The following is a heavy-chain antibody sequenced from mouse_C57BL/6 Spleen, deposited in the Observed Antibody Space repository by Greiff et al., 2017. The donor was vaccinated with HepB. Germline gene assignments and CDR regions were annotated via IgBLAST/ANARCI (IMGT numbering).Heavy chain of an antibody. Sequence: DVKLQESGGDLVKPGGSLKLSCAASGFTFSSYGMSWVRQTPDKRLEWVATISSGGSYTYYPDSVKGRFTISRDNAKNTLYLQMSSLKSEDTAMYYCARQMVTTWNYFDYWGQGTTLTVSS. V-gene: IGHV5-6*02. CDR1: GFTFSSYG. D-gene: IGHD2-2*01. CDR2: ISSGGSYT. CDR3: ARQMVTTWNYFDY. J-gene: IGHJ2*01.